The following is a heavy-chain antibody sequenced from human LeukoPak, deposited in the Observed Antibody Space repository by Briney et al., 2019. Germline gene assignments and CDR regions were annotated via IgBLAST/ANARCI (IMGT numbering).Heavy chain of an antibody. CDR2: INHSGST. CDR3: AKDSRIVVVIAIVLDY. V-gene: IGHV4-34*01. Sequence: PSETLSLTCAVYGGSFSGYYWSWIRQPPGKGLEWIGEINHSGSTNYNPSLKSRVTISVDTSKNQFSLKLSSVTAADTAVYYCAKDSRIVVVIAIVLDYWGQGTLVTVSS. CDR1: GGSFSGYY. J-gene: IGHJ4*02. D-gene: IGHD2-21*01.